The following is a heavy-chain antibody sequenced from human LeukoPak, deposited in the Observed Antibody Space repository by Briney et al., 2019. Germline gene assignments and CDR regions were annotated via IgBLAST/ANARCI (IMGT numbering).Heavy chain of an antibody. CDR2: ISHGAGST. CDR3: AKGGGKWELLSDY. Sequence: SCKASGGTFSNYAMSWVRQAPGKGLEWVSTISHGAGSTYYADSVKGRFTISRDNSKNTLYLQMDSLRAEDTALYYCAKGGGKWELLSDYWGQGTLVTVSS. D-gene: IGHD1-26*01. J-gene: IGHJ4*02. V-gene: IGHV3-23*01. CDR1: GGTFSNYA.